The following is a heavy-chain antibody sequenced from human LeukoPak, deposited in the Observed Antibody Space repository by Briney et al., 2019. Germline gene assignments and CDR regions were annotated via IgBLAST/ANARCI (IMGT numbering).Heavy chain of an antibody. J-gene: IGHJ4*02. V-gene: IGHV3-21*01. D-gene: IGHD2-15*01. CDR2: ICGGSNYI. CDR3: ARVGCSGGTCYDY. Sequence: PGGSLRLSCGACGFTLRSYSMYGVREAPGGGVEGVSFICGGSNYIYYIDSVKCGCTICRDNAKNALYLQIKSRRGGDTGIFYCARVGCSGGTCYDYWGQGTLVRVSS. CDR1: GFTLRSYS.